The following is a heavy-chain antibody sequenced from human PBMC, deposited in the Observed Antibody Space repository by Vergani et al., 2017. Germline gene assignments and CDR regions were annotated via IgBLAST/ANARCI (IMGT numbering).Heavy chain of an antibody. J-gene: IGHJ2*01. D-gene: IGHD3-3*01. CDR1: GGSISSYY. CDR2: IYTSGST. CDR3: ARGVLFGVVITYWYFDL. Sequence: QVQLQESGPGLVKPSETLCLTCTVSGGSISSYYWSWIRQPAGKGLEWIGRIYTSGSTNYNPSLKSRVTISVDTSKNQFSLKLSSVTAADTAVYYCARGVLFGVVITYWYFDLWGRGTLVTVSS. V-gene: IGHV4-4*07.